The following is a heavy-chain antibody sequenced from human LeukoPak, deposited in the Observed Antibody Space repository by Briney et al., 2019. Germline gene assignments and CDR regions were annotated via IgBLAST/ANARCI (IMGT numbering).Heavy chain of an antibody. Sequence: SETLSLTRTVSGGSISSYYWSWSRQPPGKGLEWIGNIYDRGSTKYNPSLKSRVTISVDTSKNQFSLRLSSVTAADTAVYYCARGRTFDNWGQGTLVTVSS. J-gene: IGHJ4*02. CDR3: ARGRTFDN. V-gene: IGHV4-59*01. CDR1: GGSISSYY. CDR2: IYDRGST.